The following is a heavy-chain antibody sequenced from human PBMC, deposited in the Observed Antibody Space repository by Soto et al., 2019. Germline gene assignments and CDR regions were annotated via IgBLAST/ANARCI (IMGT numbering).Heavy chain of an antibody. V-gene: IGHV3-23*01. J-gene: IGHJ6*02. CDR3: AKGVGYTMVRGVIYYYYGMDV. CDR2: ISGSGGST. CDR1: GFTFSSYA. D-gene: IGHD3-10*01. Sequence: HPGGSLRLSCAASGFTFSSYAMSWVRQAPGKGLEWVSAISGSGGSTYYADSVKGRFTISRDNSKNTLYLQMNSLRAEDTAVYYCAKGVGYTMVRGVIYYYYGMDVWGQGTTVTVSS.